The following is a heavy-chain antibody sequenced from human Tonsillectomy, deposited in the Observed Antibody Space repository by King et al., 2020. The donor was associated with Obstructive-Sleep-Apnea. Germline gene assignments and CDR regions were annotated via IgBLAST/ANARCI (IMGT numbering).Heavy chain of an antibody. CDR1: GYTFTSYA. Sequence: VQLVESGSELKKPGASVKVSCKASGYTFTSYAMNWVRQAPGQGLEWMGWINTNTGNPTYAQGFTGRFVFSLDTSVSTAYLQISSLKAEGTAVYYCARDGLVAAADWDFFDYWGQGTLVTVSS. CDR2: INTNTGNP. D-gene: IGHD6-13*01. V-gene: IGHV7-4-1*02. J-gene: IGHJ4*02. CDR3: ARDGLVAAADWDFFDY.